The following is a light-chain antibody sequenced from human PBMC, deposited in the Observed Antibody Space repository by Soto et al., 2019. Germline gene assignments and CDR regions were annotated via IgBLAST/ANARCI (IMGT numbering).Light chain of an antibody. Sequence: DIVLTQSPDSLAVSLGERATINCKSSQNILYSSNNKNYLAWYQQRPGQPPKLLIYWTSTRESGVPDRFSGSGSGTDFTLTISSLQAEDVAVYYCQQYYSLPLTFGGGTKLEIK. J-gene: IGKJ4*01. CDR3: QQYYSLPLT. CDR2: WTS. CDR1: QNILYSSNNKNY. V-gene: IGKV4-1*01.